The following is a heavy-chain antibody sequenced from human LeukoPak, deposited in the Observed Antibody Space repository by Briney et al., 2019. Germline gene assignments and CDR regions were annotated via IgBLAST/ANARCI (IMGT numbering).Heavy chain of an antibody. D-gene: IGHD2-21*01. CDR2: ISSNGGST. V-gene: IGHV3-64D*06. CDR3: AHIVVVEGVDY. J-gene: IGHJ4*02. CDR1: GFXFSSYA. Sequence: PGGSLRLSCSASGFXFSSYAMHWVRQAPGKGLEYISAISSNGGSTYYADSVKGRFTISRDNSKNTLYLQMSSLRAEDTAVYYCAHIVVVEGVDYWGQGTLVTVSS.